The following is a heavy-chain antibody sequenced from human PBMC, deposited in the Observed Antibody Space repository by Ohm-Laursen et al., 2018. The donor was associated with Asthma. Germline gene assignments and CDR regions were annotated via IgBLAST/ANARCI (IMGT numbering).Heavy chain of an antibody. Sequence: SLRLSCTASGFTFSSYGMHWVRQAPGKGLEWVAVISYDGSNKYYADSVKGRFTISRDNSKNTLYLQMNSLRAEDTAVYYCAKEAEDWGQGTLVTVSS. CDR2: ISYDGSNK. J-gene: IGHJ4*02. CDR1: GFTFSSYG. V-gene: IGHV3-30*18. CDR3: AKEAED.